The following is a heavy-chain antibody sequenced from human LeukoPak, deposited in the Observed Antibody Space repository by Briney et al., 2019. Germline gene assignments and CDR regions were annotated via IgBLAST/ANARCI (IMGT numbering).Heavy chain of an antibody. D-gene: IGHD4-17*01. CDR2: ISSSSSYI. V-gene: IGHV3-21*01. CDR3: ARLYGDYVNYYYYMDV. Sequence: PGGSLRLSCAASGFTFSSYSMNWVRQAPGKGLEWVSSISSSSSYIYYADSVKGRFTISRDNAKNSLYLQMNSLRAEDTAVYYCARLYGDYVNYYYYMDVWGKGTTVTVSS. J-gene: IGHJ6*03. CDR1: GFTFSSYS.